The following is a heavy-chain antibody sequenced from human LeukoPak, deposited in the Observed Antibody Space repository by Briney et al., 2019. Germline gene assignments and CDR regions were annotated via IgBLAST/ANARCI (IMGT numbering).Heavy chain of an antibody. J-gene: IGHJ4*02. V-gene: IGHV3-7*01. CDR1: GFTFSSYW. CDR2: IKQDGSEK. D-gene: IGHD5-12*01. Sequence: GGSLRLSCAASGFTFSSYWMSWVRQAPGKGLEWVANIKQDGSEKYYVDSVKGRFTISRDNAKNSLYLQMNSLRDEDTAVYFCARDHSDYVRVGLDYWGQGTLVTVSS. CDR3: ARDHSDYVRVGLDY.